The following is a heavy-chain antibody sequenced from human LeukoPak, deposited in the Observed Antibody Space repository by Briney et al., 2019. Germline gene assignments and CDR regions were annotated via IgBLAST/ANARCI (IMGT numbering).Heavy chain of an antibody. J-gene: IGHJ4*02. CDR3: ARGVDYYGSGTYPPFEY. Sequence: SVKVSCKASGGTFSSYAISWVRQAPGQGLEWMGGIIPIFGTANYAQKFQGRVTITADESTSTAYMELSSLRSEDTAVYYCARGVDYYGSGTYPPFEYWGQGTLVTVSS. CDR1: GGTFSSYA. CDR2: IIPIFGTA. D-gene: IGHD3-10*01. V-gene: IGHV1-69*13.